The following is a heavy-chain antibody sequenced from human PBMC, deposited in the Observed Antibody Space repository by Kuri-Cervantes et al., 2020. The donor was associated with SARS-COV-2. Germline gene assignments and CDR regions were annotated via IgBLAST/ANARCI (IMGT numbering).Heavy chain of an antibody. CDR2: INPNSGGT. CDR3: ARDLTDGGNWGNWFDP. D-gene: IGHD4-23*01. V-gene: IGHV1-2*02. Sequence: ASVKVSCKASGYTFTGYYMHWVRQAPGQGLEWMGWINPNSGGTNYAQKFQGRDTMTRDTSISTAYMELSRLRSDDTAVYYCARDLTDGGNWGNWFDPWGQGTLVTVSS. J-gene: IGHJ5*02. CDR1: GYTFTGYY.